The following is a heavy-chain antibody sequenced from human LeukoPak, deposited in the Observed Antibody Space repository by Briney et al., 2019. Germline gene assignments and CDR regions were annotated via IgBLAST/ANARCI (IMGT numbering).Heavy chain of an antibody. CDR2: MNPNSGNT. V-gene: IGHV1-8*03. CDR3: ARALRSSSPYYYYYMDV. D-gene: IGHD6-13*01. J-gene: IGHJ6*03. CDR1: GYTFTSYY. Sequence: ASVKVSCKASGYTFTSYYMHWVRQATGQGLEWMGWMNPNSGNTGYAQKFQGRVTITRNTSISTAYMELSSLRSEDTAVYYCARALRSSSPYYYYYMDVWGKGTTVTVSS.